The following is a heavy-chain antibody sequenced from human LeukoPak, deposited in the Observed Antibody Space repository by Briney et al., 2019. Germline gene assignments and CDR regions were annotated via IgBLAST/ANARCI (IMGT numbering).Heavy chain of an antibody. V-gene: IGHV5-51*01. Sequence: HGKSLKISCKGSGYTFTNYWIGWVRQMPGKGLEWIGIIYPSDSNTRYSPSFQGQVTISVDKSINTAYLQWSSLKASDTAMYYCARLLQRAAYYWGQGTLVTVSS. CDR3: ARLLQRAAYY. J-gene: IGHJ4*02. CDR1: GYTFTNYW. D-gene: IGHD1-1*01. CDR2: IYPSDSNT.